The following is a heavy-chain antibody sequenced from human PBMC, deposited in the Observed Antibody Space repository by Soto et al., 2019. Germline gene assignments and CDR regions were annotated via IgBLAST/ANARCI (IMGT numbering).Heavy chain of an antibody. CDR2: IHYSGTT. CDR3: AAGEASSRNLAPYYLDF. D-gene: IGHD6-13*01. CDR1: GGSMRNYF. V-gene: IGHV4-59*01. Sequence: SETLSLTCTVSGGSMRNYFWTWIRQPPGKGLEWIGYIHYSGTTSFFPSYNPSLRSRVTISEDTSKNQFSLKLLAVTTADTAVYFCAAGEASSRNLAPYYLDFWGQGTLVTVSS. J-gene: IGHJ4*02.